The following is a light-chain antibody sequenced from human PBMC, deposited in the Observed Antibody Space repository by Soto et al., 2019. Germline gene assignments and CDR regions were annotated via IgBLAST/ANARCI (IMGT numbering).Light chain of an antibody. CDR2: GAT. V-gene: IGKV1-39*01. J-gene: IGKJ4*01. CDR1: QNINSY. Sequence: DIRMTQSPSSLSASVGDRVTLTCRASQNINSYLNXYQHKPGRAPKVLVYGATNLPSGVPYRFSGSGSGTEFTFTISSLQPEXFATYYCQQSHNAPLTFGGGTXXE. CDR3: QQSHNAPLT.